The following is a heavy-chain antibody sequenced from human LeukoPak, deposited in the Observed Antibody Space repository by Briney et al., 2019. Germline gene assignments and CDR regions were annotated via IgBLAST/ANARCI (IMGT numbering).Heavy chain of an antibody. CDR2: IYYSGST. CDR3: ARYVAAGTSGFDY. Sequence: SETLSLTCTVSGGSISSYYWSWIRQPPGKGLEWIGYIYYSGSTNYNPSLKSRVTISLDTSKNQFSLKLSSVTAADTAIYYCARYVAAGTSGFDYWGQGTLVTVSS. J-gene: IGHJ4*02. D-gene: IGHD1-7*01. V-gene: IGHV4-59*08. CDR1: GGSISSYY.